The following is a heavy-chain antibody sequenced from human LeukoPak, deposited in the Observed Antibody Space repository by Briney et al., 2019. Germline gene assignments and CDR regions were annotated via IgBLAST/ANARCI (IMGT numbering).Heavy chain of an antibody. CDR2: MNPNSGNT. D-gene: IGHD3-3*01. Sequence: GASVKVSCKASGYTFTSYDINWVRQATGQGLEWMGWMNPNSGNTGYAQKFQGRVTMTRNTSISTAYMELSSLRSEDTAVYYCARCFHDFWSGYVNWFDPWGQGTLVTVSS. V-gene: IGHV1-8*01. CDR1: GYTFTSYD. CDR3: ARCFHDFWSGYVNWFDP. J-gene: IGHJ5*02.